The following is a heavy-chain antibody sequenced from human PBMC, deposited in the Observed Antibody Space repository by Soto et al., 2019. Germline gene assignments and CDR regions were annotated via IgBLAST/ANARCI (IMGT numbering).Heavy chain of an antibody. Sequence: SDTLSLTCAVYGGSFSGYYWSWIRQPPGKGLEWIGEMNHSGSTNYNPSLKSRVTISVDTSKNQFSLKLSSVTAADTAVYYCTRGRDQLLSCRWEYSSSCYYDYWCQGTLVTVSS. CDR1: GGSFSGYY. CDR3: TRGRDQLLSCRWEYSSSCYYDY. V-gene: IGHV4-34*01. D-gene: IGHD6-6*01. CDR2: MNHSGST. J-gene: IGHJ4*02.